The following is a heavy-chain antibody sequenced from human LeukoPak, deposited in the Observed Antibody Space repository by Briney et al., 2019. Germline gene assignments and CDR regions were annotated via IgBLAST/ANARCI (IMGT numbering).Heavy chain of an antibody. J-gene: IGHJ6*03. CDR2: INHSGST. CDR1: GGSFSGYY. Sequence: SETLSLTCAVYGGSFSGYYWSWIRQPPGKGLEWIGEINHSGSTNYNPSLKSRVTISVDTSKNQFSLKLSSVTAADTAVYYCARGGEWLLYYYYYYMDVWGKGTTVTVSS. CDR3: ARGGEWLLYYYYYYMDV. D-gene: IGHD3-3*01. V-gene: IGHV4-34*01.